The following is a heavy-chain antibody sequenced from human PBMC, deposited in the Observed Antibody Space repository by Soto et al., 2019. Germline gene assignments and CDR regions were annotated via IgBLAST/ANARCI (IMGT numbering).Heavy chain of an antibody. V-gene: IGHV3-23*01. CDR3: ARSGYSSGWPRRGAFDI. D-gene: IGHD6-19*01. Sequence: EVQLLESGGGLVQPGGSLRLSCAASGFTFSSYAMSWVRQAPGKGLEWVSAISGSGGSTYYADSVKGRFTISRDNSKNTLYLQMNSLGAEDTAVYYCARSGYSSGWPRRGAFDIWGQGTMVTVSS. J-gene: IGHJ3*02. CDR1: GFTFSSYA. CDR2: ISGSGGST.